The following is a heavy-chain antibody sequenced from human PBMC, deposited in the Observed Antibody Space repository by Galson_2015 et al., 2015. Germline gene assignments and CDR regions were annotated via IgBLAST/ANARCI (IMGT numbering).Heavy chain of an antibody. J-gene: IGHJ4*02. CDR1: GFTFNSYA. V-gene: IGHV3-74*01. CDR3: VRDGDKYDFDF. Sequence: SLRLSCAASGFTFNSYAMSWVRQAPGKGLVWVSRIKGDGSDIRYADSVKGRFTMSRDNTKKTLRLHMSNLGAEDTAVYFCVRDGDKYDFDFWGQGTLVTVSS. D-gene: IGHD2-2*01. CDR2: IKGDGSDI.